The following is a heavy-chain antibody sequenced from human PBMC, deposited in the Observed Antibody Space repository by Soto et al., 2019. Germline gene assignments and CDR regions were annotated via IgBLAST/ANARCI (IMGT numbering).Heavy chain of an antibody. J-gene: IGHJ5*02. D-gene: IGHD2-15*01. CDR3: ARERGKYCSGESCYPFGP. Sequence: PSETLSLTCAVYGGAFRGYYWSWIRQPPGKGLEWLGEINDSGSTNYNPSLKSRITISLDTSKKEISLRLSSVTAADTAVYYFARERGKYCSGESCYPFGPWGQGALVTVSS. V-gene: IGHV4-34*01. CDR1: GGAFRGYY. CDR2: INDSGST.